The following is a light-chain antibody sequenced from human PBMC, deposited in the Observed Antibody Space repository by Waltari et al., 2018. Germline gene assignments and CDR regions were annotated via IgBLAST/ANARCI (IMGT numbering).Light chain of an antibody. J-gene: IGKJ4*01. V-gene: IGKV3-11*01. Sequence: EIVLTQSPATLSLSPGERVTLSCRASQSISSYLAWYQQKPGQAPRLLIYDSSNRAAGIPARFSGSGSGTDFTLTISSLEPDDFAVYYCQQRSDWPPLTFGGGTEVEIK. CDR2: DSS. CDR1: QSISSY. CDR3: QQRSDWPPLT.